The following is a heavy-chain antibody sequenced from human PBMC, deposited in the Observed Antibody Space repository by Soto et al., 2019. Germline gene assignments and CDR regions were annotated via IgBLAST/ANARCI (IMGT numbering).Heavy chain of an antibody. CDR2: VNADGSST. CDR3: AKAGDWNYVFDF. J-gene: IGHJ4*02. CDR1: GFSFTHYR. Sequence: GGSLRLSCAASGFSFTHYRIHWVRQVPGKGLEWVCRVNADGSSTNYAGFAKGRFTISRDNSKNTAYLKMNNLRVDDTALYYCAKAGDWNYVFDFWGQGTSVTVSS. D-gene: IGHD1-7*01. V-gene: IGHV3-74*01.